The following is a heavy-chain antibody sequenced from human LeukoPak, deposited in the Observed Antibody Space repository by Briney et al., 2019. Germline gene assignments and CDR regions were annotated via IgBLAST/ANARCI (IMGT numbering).Heavy chain of an antibody. CDR1: GGSFSGYY. Sequence: KTSETLSLTCAVYGGSFSGYYWSWIRQPPVKGLEWIGEINHSGSTNYNPPLKSRVTISVDTSKNQFSLKLSSVTAADTAVYYCARGRLKYYGSGTLDYWGQGTLVTVSS. V-gene: IGHV4-34*01. J-gene: IGHJ4*02. CDR2: INHSGST. CDR3: ARGRLKYYGSGTLDY. D-gene: IGHD3-10*01.